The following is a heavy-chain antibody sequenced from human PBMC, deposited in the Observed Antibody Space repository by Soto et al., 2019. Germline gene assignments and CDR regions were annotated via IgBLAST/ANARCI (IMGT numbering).Heavy chain of an antibody. V-gene: IGHV1-69*12. J-gene: IGHJ4*02. D-gene: IGHD3-16*02. CDR3: ARGDPPYDYVWGSYRFDY. Sequence: QVQLVQSGAEVKKPGSSVKVSCKASGGTFSSYAISWVRQAPGQGLEWMGGIIPIFGTANYAQKFQGRVTITADESTSTAYMELSSLRSEDTAVYYCARGDPPYDYVWGSYRFDYWGQGTLVTVSS. CDR2: IIPIFGTA. CDR1: GGTFSSYA.